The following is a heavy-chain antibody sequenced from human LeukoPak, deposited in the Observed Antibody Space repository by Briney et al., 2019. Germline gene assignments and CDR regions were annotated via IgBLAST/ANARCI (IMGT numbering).Heavy chain of an antibody. Sequence: PGGSLRLSCAASGFTFSSYGMHCVRQAPGKGLEWVAVIWYDGSNKYYADSVKGRFTISRDNSKNTLYLQMNSLRAEDTAVYYCARESAECSGGSCYCLDYWGQGTLVTVSS. CDR2: IWYDGSNK. J-gene: IGHJ4*02. V-gene: IGHV3-33*01. CDR1: GFTFSSYG. CDR3: ARESAECSGGSCYCLDY. D-gene: IGHD2-15*01.